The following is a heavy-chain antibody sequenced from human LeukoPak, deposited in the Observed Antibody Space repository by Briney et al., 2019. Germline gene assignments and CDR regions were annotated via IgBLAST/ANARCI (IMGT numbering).Heavy chain of an antibody. Sequence: GGSLRLSCAASGFTFSTYSMNWVRQAPGKGLEWVSSISSGSRYIYYADSVKGRFTISRDNAKNSLYLQMNSLRAEDTAVYHCATEEYYYGMAVWGQGTTVTVSS. CDR2: ISSGSRYI. J-gene: IGHJ6*02. V-gene: IGHV3-21*01. CDR3: ATEEYYYGMAV. CDR1: GFTFSTYS.